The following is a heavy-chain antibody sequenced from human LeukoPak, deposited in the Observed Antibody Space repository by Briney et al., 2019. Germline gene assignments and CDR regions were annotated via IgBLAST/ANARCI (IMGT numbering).Heavy chain of an antibody. J-gene: IGHJ5*02. CDR2: IRIGGGGT. CDR1: GFDLTTYA. V-gene: IGHV3-23*01. CDR3: ARCMGYSQGWCNWFDP. D-gene: IGHD5-12*01. Sequence: GGSLRLSCAASGFDLTTYAMTWVRQAPAKGREWVSSIRIGGGGTYYADSVKGRFTISRDNSENTLHLQMNNLRVEDTARYFCARCMGYSQGWCNWFDPWGQGTLVAVSS.